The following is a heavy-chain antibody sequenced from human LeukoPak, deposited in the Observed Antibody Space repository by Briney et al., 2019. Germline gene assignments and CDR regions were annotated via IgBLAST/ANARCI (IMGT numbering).Heavy chain of an antibody. Sequence: GGSLRLSCAASGFTFSSYSMNWVRQAPGKGLEWVSSISSSSSFIYYADSVKGRFTISRDNAKNSLYLQMNSLRAEDTAVYYCARDICSDGVCYYGMDVWGQGTTVTVSS. D-gene: IGHD2-8*01. CDR2: ISSSSSFI. J-gene: IGHJ6*02. CDR1: GFTFSSYS. CDR3: ARDICSDGVCYYGMDV. V-gene: IGHV3-21*06.